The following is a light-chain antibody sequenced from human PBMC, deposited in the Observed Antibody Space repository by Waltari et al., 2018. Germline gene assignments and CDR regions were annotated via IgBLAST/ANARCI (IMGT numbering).Light chain of an antibody. J-gene: IGLJ3*02. CDR2: GKN. CDR1: SLTNHY. Sequence: SSELTQDPPVSVALGQTVTITCQGDSLTNHYASWYQQKPGQAPVLVIYGKNNRPSGIPDRFSVSASGTTTSLTITGAQAEDEADYYCNSRDTSGYHWVFGGGTKLTVL. CDR3: NSRDTSGYHWV. V-gene: IGLV3-19*01.